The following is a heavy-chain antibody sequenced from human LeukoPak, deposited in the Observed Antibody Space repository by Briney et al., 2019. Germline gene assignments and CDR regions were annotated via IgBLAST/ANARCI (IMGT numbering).Heavy chain of an antibody. CDR3: ARDNSVGDVAGCFDP. CDR2: INPSGSST. Sequence: ASVKVSCKASGYSFTSHYMHWVRQAPGQGLEWLGLINPSGSSTLYAQKFQGRVTMTRDMSTTTDYMELSSLRSEDTAVYYCARDNSVGDVAGCFDPWGKGTLVTVS. J-gene: IGHJ5*02. CDR1: GYSFTSHY. V-gene: IGHV1-46*01. D-gene: IGHD1-26*01.